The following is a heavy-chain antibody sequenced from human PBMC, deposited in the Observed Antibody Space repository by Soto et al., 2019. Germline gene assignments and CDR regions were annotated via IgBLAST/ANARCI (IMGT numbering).Heavy chain of an antibody. CDR2: IKSKTDGGTT. CDR1: GFTFSNAW. V-gene: IGHV3-15*01. D-gene: IGHD3-22*01. CDR3: TTDITMIVVAYFDY. J-gene: IGHJ4*02. Sequence: LGGSLRLSCAASGFTFSNAWMSWVRQAPGKGLEWVGRIKSKTDGGTTDYAAPVKGRFTISRDDSKNTLYLQMNSLKTEDTAVYYCTTDITMIVVAYFDYWGQGTLVTVSS.